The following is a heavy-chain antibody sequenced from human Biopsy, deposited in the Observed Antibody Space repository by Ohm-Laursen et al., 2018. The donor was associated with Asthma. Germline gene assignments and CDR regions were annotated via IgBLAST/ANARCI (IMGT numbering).Heavy chain of an antibody. CDR2: IYSGGTS. J-gene: IGHJ4*02. CDR1: GFTVSTNG. D-gene: IGHD3-22*01. V-gene: IGHV3-53*01. Sequence: SLRLSCSAPGFTVSTNGMSWVRQPPGKGLEWVSVIYSGGTSHTADSVRGRFTISRDYSKNTLYLQMHSLRAEDTAVYYCARGDSSNWSHYYFDYWGQGTLVTVSS. CDR3: ARGDSSNWSHYYFDY.